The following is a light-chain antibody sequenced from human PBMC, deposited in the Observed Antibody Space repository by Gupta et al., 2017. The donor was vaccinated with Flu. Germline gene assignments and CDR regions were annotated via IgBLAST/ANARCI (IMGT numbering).Light chain of an antibody. V-gene: IGLV2-23*01. CDR2: EGT. CDR1: SSDVGGYNL. J-gene: IGLJ2*01. CDR3: CLYEGSVTIVL. Sequence: QSALTQPASVSGSPRQSITISCTGTSSDVGGYNLVSWYQQHPGKAPKLIICEGTERPSGVSNRFSGSKSGSTASLTISGLQAEDEADYYCCLYEGSVTIVLFGGGTKLTVL.